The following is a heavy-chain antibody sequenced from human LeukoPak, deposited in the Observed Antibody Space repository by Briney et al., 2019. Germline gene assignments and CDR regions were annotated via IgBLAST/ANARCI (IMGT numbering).Heavy chain of an antibody. Sequence: SVTLSLTCTVSLDSTTSNFWSWVRQPPGKGLEWIGEIHRSGSTNYNPSLQSRVTISIDRSKNQIGLELSSVTAADTAVYYCAREIVGGFNPGAYWGQGTLVTVSS. CDR2: IHRSGST. D-gene: IGHD1-14*01. J-gene: IGHJ4*02. CDR3: AREIVGGFNPGAY. CDR1: LDSTTSNF. V-gene: IGHV4-4*02.